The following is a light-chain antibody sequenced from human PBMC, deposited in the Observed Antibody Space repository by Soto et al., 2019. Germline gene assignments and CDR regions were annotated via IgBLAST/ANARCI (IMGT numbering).Light chain of an antibody. CDR1: QAISSY. J-gene: IGKJ5*01. Sequence: DIQLTQAPSFLSASAGDRVSLTCLASQAISSYLAWYQQKPGRAPKLLIYAASTLQSGVPSRFSGSGSGTDFTLTISSLQPEDFATYYCQQSYSMPITFGQGTRLEIK. CDR2: AAS. CDR3: QQSYSMPIT. V-gene: IGKV1-39*01.